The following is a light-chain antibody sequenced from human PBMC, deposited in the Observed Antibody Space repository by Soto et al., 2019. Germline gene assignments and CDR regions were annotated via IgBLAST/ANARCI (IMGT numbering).Light chain of an antibody. CDR3: QLYDDSALYA. CDR1: QSVTSTY. Sequence: SPANISVSPGERATLSCRASQSVTSTYTAWYQQKVGQAPRLLIYATSTRATGIPDRFSGSGSGTDFTLTINRLEPEDFAVYYCQLYDDSALYAFGQGPKVDIK. CDR2: ATS. J-gene: IGKJ2*01. V-gene: IGKV3-20*01.